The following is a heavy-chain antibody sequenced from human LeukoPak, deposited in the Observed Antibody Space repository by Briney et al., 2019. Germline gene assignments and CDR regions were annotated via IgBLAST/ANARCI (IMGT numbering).Heavy chain of an antibody. V-gene: IGHV4-59*11. CDR3: ARATVATDHDY. D-gene: IGHD4-23*01. Sequence: SETLSLTCTVSGGSISSHYWSWIRQPPGKGLEWIGYIYYSGSTNYNPSLKSRVTISVGTSKNQFSLKLSSVTAADTAVYYCARATVATDHDYWGQGTLVTVSS. CDR1: GGSISSHY. J-gene: IGHJ4*02. CDR2: IYYSGST.